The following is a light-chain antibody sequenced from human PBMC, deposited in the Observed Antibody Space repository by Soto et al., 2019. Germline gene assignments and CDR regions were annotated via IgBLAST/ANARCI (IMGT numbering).Light chain of an antibody. Sequence: EIVLTQSPGTLSLSPGERATLSCRASQSVSSAYLAWYQQKPGQAPSLLIYGASTRATDVPDRFSGSGSGADFTLSISRLEPEDSAVYYCQQHGSSPLTFGGGTKVDIK. CDR3: QQHGSSPLT. V-gene: IGKV3-20*01. CDR1: QSVSSAY. J-gene: IGKJ4*01. CDR2: GAS.